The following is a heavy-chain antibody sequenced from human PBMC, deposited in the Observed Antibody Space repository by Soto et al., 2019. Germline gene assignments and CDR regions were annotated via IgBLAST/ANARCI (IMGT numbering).Heavy chain of an antibody. CDR1: GYTFTGYY. J-gene: IGHJ6*02. CDR2: INPNSGGT. V-gene: IGHV1-2*02. D-gene: IGHD3-9*01. CDR3: ARDQKRLSDILTGYMGRSYYYYGMDV. Sequence: VKVSCKASGYTFTGYYMHWVRQAPGQGLEWMGWINPNSGGTNYAQKFQGRVTMTRDTSISTAYMELSRLRSDDTAVYYCARDQKRLSDILTGYMGRSYYYYGMDVWGQGTTVTVSS.